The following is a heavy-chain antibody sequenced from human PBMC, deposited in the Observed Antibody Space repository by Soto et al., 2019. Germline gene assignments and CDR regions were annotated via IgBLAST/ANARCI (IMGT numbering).Heavy chain of an antibody. Sequence: QVQLLQSGAEVKKPGASVKVSCKASGYTFTSYGISWVRQSPGQGLEWMGWISAYNGNTNYAQKLQGRVTMTTDTSTSTDYMKLRGLRSDDTAVYYCARLGGMVRREKGYFELWGRGTLVTVSS. CDR2: ISAYNGNT. J-gene: IGHJ2*01. V-gene: IGHV1-18*01. CDR3: ARLGGMVRREKGYFEL. CDR1: GYTFTSYG. D-gene: IGHD3-10*01.